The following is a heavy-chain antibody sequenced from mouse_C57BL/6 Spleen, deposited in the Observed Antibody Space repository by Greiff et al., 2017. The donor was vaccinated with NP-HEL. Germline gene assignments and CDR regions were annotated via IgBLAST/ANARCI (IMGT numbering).Heavy chain of an antibody. D-gene: IGHD2-4*01. CDR2: ISSGGSYT. Sequence: EVQLVESGGDLVKPGGSLKLSCAASGFTFSSYGMSWVRQTPDKRLEWVATISSGGSYTYYPYSVKGRFTISRDNAKNTLYLQMSSLKSEDTAMYYCARHRDYDGAWFAYWGQGTLVTVSA. J-gene: IGHJ3*01. CDR3: ARHRDYDGAWFAY. V-gene: IGHV5-6*01. CDR1: GFTFSSYG.